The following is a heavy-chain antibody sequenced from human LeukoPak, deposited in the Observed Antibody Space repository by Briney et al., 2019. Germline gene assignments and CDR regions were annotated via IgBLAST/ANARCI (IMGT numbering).Heavy chain of an antibody. D-gene: IGHD5-18*01. CDR1: GFTFSSYA. CDR2: ISYDGSSK. V-gene: IGHV3-30*04. J-gene: IGHJ4*02. Sequence: PGGSLRLSCAASGFTFSSYAMHWVRQAPGKGLEWVAVISYDGSSKYYADSVKGRFTISRDNSKNTLYLQMNSLRAEDTAVYYCARSRDTAMVTGVPDYWGQGNPGHRLL. CDR3: ARSRDTAMVTGVPDY.